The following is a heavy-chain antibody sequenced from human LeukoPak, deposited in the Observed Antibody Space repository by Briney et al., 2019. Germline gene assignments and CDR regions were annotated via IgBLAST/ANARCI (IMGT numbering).Heavy chain of an antibody. Sequence: SETLSLTCTVSGGSISSSSYYWGWIRQPPGKGLEWIGSIYYSGSTYYNPSLKSRVTISVDTSKNQFSLNLSSVTAADTALYYCARHGSVHLRAGYYYNLDVWGRGTTITVSS. J-gene: IGHJ6*02. CDR1: GGSISSSSYY. D-gene: IGHD4-17*01. CDR2: IYYSGST. V-gene: IGHV4-39*01. CDR3: ARHGSVHLRAGYYYNLDV.